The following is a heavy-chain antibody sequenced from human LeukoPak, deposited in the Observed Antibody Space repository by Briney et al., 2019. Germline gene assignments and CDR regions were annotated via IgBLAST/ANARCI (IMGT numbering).Heavy chain of an antibody. V-gene: IGHV4-34*01. CDR3: ARGSGYSSLYYFDY. CDR2: INHSGST. J-gene: IGHJ4*02. CDR1: GGSFSGYY. Sequence: SETLSHTCAVHGGSFSGYYWSWIRQPPGKGLEWIGEINHSGSTNYNPSLKSRVTISVDTSKNQFSLKLSSVTAADTAVYYCARGSGYSSLYYFDYWGQGTLVTVSS. D-gene: IGHD6-13*01.